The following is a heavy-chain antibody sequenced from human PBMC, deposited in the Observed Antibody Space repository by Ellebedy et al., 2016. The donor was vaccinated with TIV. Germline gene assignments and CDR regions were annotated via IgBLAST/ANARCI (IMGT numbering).Heavy chain of an antibody. D-gene: IGHD4-23*01. J-gene: IGHJ4*02. CDR3: TRDFLRWDC. CDR1: GFTFNSYA. CDR2: ISSDSSTI. Sequence: GESLKISXAASGFTFNSYAMNWVRLAPGKGLEWISYISSDSSTIYYADSVRGRFTISRDNAKNSLYLQMSSLRDGDTAVYYCTRDFLRWDCWGQGTLVTVSS. V-gene: IGHV3-48*02.